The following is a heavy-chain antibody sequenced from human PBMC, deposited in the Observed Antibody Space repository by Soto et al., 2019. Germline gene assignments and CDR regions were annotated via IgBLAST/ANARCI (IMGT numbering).Heavy chain of an antibody. CDR2: ISAYNGNT. D-gene: IGHD6-13*01. V-gene: IGHV1-18*04. CDR1: GYSFTNYG. Sequence: QVQLVQSGPEVKKPGASVKVSCKASGYSFTNYGISWVRQAPGQGLEWMGWISAYNGNTNYAQKFQGRVSMTTDTSTSTAYMELRSLRSDDTAVFYCARDSEEAIAVAGKAGDYWGQGTLVTVSS. CDR3: ARDSEEAIAVAGKAGDY. J-gene: IGHJ4*02.